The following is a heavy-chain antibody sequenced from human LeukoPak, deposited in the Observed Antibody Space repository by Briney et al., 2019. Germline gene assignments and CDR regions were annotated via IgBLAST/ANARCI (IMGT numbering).Heavy chain of an antibody. CDR2: IYYSGST. CDR1: GGSISSYY. CDR3: ARGLQQWLVPYYYYGMDV. J-gene: IGHJ6*02. Sequence: SETLSLTCTVSGGSISSYYWSWIRQPPGKGLEWIEYIYYSGSTNYNPSLKSRVTISVDTSKNQFSLKLSSVTAADTAVYYCARGLQQWLVPYYYYGMDVWGQGTTVTVSS. D-gene: IGHD6-19*01. V-gene: IGHV4-59*01.